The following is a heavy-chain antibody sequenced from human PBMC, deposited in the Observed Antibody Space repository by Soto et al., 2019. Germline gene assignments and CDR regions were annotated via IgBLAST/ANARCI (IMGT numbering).Heavy chain of an antibody. V-gene: IGHV3-30*18. J-gene: IGHJ4*02. CDR1: GFTFSSYG. CDR3: AKAPRSGPYPFF. Sequence: GGSLRLSCAASGFTFSSYGMHWVRQAPGKGLEWVAVISYDGSNKYYADSVKGRFTISRDNSKNTLYLQMNSLRAEDTAVYYCAKAPRSGPYPFFWGQGTLVTVSS. D-gene: IGHD3-3*01. CDR2: ISYDGSNK.